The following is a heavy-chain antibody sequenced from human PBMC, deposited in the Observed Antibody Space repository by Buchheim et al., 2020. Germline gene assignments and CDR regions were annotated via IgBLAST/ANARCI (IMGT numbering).Heavy chain of an antibody. Sequence: DVQLLESGGGLVQPGESLGLSCAASGFTFSSHVMNWVRQAPGKGLEWVSVITESGDRTYYADSVRGRFTISRDNSRNTLYLQINSLRAEDTALYYCARSNYGNNIFDQWGQGTL. V-gene: IGHV3-23*01. D-gene: IGHD3-10*01. CDR1: GFTFSSHV. CDR3: ARSNYGNNIFDQ. CDR2: ITESGDRT. J-gene: IGHJ4*02.